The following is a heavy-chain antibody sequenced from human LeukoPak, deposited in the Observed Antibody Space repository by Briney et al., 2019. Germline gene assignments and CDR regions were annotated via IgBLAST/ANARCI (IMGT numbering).Heavy chain of an antibody. D-gene: IGHD3-10*01. CDR2: INPNSGGT. Sequence: ASVKVSCKASGYTFTGYYMHWVRQAPAQGLEWMGWINPNSGGTNYAQKFQGRVTMTRDTSISTAYMELSRLRSDDTAVYYCASFGVRGYYYGMDVWGQGTTVTVSS. J-gene: IGHJ6*02. CDR3: ASFGVRGYYYGMDV. CDR1: GYTFTGYY. V-gene: IGHV1-2*02.